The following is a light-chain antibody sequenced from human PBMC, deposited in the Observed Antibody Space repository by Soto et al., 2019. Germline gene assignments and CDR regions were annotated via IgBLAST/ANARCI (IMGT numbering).Light chain of an antibody. CDR1: SSNIGSNT. V-gene: IGLV1-44*01. CDR2: SNN. CDR3: AAWDDSLNGQV. J-gene: IGLJ2*01. Sequence: QSVLTQPPSASGTPGQRVTISCSGSSSNIGSNTVNWYQQLPGTAPKLLIYSNNQRPSGVPDRFSGSKSGTSASLAISGLQSDDEADYYCAAWDDSLNGQVFGGGTKVTVL.